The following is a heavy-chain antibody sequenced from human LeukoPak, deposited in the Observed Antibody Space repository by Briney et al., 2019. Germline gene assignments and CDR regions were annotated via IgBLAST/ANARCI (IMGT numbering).Heavy chain of an antibody. Sequence: GGSLRLSCAASGFTFSSYEMNWVRHAPGKGLEGVSYISSSGSTIYYADSVKGRFTVSRDNAKNSLYLQMNSLRAEDTAVYYCARISSWYKGGFDYWGQGTLVTVSS. CDR1: GFTFSSYE. J-gene: IGHJ4*02. CDR3: ARISSWYKGGFDY. D-gene: IGHD6-13*01. V-gene: IGHV3-48*03. CDR2: ISSSGSTI.